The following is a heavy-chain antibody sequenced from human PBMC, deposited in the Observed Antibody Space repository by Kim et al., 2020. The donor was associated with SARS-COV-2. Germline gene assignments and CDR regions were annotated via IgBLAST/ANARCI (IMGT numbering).Heavy chain of an antibody. D-gene: IGHD2-2*01. J-gene: IGHJ4*02. Sequence: PSLKSRVTISVDTSKNQFSLKLSSVTAADTAVYYCARQGGIVVGRGYFDYWGQGTLVTVSS. CDR3: ARQGGIVVGRGYFDY. V-gene: IGHV4-39*01.